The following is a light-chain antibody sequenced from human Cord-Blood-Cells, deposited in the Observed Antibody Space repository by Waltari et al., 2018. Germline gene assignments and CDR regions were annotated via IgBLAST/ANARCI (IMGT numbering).Light chain of an antibody. Sequence: SSELTQDPAVSVALGQTVRITCQGDSLRSYYASWYQQKPGQAPVLVIYGKNNRASGIPGQFSGASSGNTASLTITGAQAEDEADYYCNSRDSSGNHWVFGGGTKLTVL. CDR3: NSRDSSGNHWV. V-gene: IGLV3-19*01. CDR1: SLRSYY. J-gene: IGLJ3*02. CDR2: GKN.